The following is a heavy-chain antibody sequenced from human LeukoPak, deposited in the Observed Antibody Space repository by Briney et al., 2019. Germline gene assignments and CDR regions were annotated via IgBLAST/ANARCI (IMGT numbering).Heavy chain of an antibody. Sequence: GGSLRLSCAASGFTFDDYAMHWVRQAPGKGLEWVSGISWNSGSIGYADSVKGRFTISRDNAKNSLYLQMNSLRAEDTALCYCAKGAGFPDILTGAFDYWGQGTLVTVSS. CDR3: AKGAGFPDILTGAFDY. V-gene: IGHV3-9*01. D-gene: IGHD3-9*01. CDR2: ISWNSGSI. J-gene: IGHJ4*02. CDR1: GFTFDDYA.